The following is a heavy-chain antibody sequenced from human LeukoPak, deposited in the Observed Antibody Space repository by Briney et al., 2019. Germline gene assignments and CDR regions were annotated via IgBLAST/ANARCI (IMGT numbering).Heavy chain of an antibody. J-gene: IGHJ1*01. CDR2: ISWNSGSI. V-gene: IGHV3-9*01. Sequence: GRSLRLSCAASGFTFDDYAMHWVRQAPGKGLEWVSGISWNSGSIGYADSVKGRFTISRDNAKNSLYLQMNSLRAEDTALYHCAKDRYGGNSGYFQHWGQGTLVTVSS. CDR1: GFTFDDYA. D-gene: IGHD4-23*01. CDR3: AKDRYGGNSGYFQH.